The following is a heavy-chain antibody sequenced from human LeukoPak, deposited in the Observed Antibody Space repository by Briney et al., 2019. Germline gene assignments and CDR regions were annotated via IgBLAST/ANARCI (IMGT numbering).Heavy chain of an antibody. J-gene: IGHJ6*03. D-gene: IGHD3-10*01. CDR3: AKDRQGFGFGEQLDYYYMDV. CDR2: TSGSGGRT. Sequence: GGSLRLSCAASGFTFTGYAMSWVRQVPGEGLEWVSATSGSGGRTYYADSVKGRFTISRDNSKDTLYLQMNSLRAEDTAVYYCAKDRQGFGFGEQLDYYYMDVWGKGTTVTVSS. CDR1: GFTFTGYA. V-gene: IGHV3-23*01.